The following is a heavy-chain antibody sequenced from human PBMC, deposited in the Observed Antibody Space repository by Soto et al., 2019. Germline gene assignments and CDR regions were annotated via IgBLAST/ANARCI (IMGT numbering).Heavy chain of an antibody. J-gene: IGHJ3*02. D-gene: IGHD2-2*01. CDR2: INTDGGSS. CDR1: GFTFSGHW. CDR3: AREAGYCSRASCYRRAFDT. V-gene: IGHV3-74*03. Sequence: EVQLVESGGDMVQSGGSLSLSCAASGFTFSGHWMHCVRQVPGKGLEWVSRINTDGGSSAYADSVKGRFTISRDKAKNTLYLQRNGLRAEDTAVYYCAREAGYCSRASCYRRAFDTWGQGTTVTVSS.